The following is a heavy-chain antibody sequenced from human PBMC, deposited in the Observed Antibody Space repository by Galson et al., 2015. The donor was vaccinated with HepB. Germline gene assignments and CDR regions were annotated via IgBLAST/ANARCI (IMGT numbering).Heavy chain of an antibody. J-gene: IGHJ4*02. Sequence: SLRLSCAASGFTFSNAWMNWVRQAPGKGLEWVSAISGSGGSTYYADSVKGRFTISRDNSKNTLYLQMNSLRAEDTAVYYCAREILGYYDSSGYYCDYWGQGTLVTVSS. CDR1: GFTFSNAW. CDR3: AREILGYYDSSGYYCDY. CDR2: ISGSGGST. V-gene: IGHV3-23*01. D-gene: IGHD3-22*01.